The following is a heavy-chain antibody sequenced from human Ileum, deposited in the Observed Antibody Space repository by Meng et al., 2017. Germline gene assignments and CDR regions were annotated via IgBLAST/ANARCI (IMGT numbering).Heavy chain of an antibody. Sequence: QGPLQGAGAGLVAPPGILCLLRTVFGASISSSFYWSWVRQSPGKGLEWIGQIYLAGSPNYNPSLESRVTISVDKSKNQFSLRLTSVTAADTAIFYCVRHGGKYFDSWGQGTLVTVSS. V-gene: IGHV4-4*03. CDR3: VRHGGKYFDS. CDR1: GASISSSFY. CDR2: IYLAGSP. J-gene: IGHJ4*02. D-gene: IGHD2-15*01.